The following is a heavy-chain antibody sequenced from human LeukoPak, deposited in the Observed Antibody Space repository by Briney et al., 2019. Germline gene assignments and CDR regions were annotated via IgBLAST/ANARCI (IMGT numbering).Heavy chain of an antibody. Sequence: SETLSLTCTVSGGSISSSSYYWGWIRQPPGKGLEWIGCIYYSGSTYYNPSLKSRVTISVDTSKNQFSLKLSSVTAPDTAVYYCAREAGGLRVFDPWGQGTLVTVSS. V-gene: IGHV4-39*07. CDR2: IYYSGST. CDR1: GGSISSSSYY. CDR3: AREAGGLRVFDP. D-gene: IGHD3-10*01. J-gene: IGHJ5*02.